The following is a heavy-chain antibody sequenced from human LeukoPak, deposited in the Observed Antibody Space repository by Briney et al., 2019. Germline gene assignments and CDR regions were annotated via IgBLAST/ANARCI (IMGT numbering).Heavy chain of an antibody. Sequence: VASVKVSCKAPGGTFSTYAITWVRQAPGQGLEWMGGIIPIFGTANYAQKFQDRVTITTDASTSTVYMELTSLRSEDTAVYYCARTPQHSYYYYNMDVWGKGTTVTVAS. V-gene: IGHV1-69*05. J-gene: IGHJ6*03. CDR1: GGTFSTYA. D-gene: IGHD5-18*01. CDR3: ARTPQHSYYYYNMDV. CDR2: IIPIFGTA.